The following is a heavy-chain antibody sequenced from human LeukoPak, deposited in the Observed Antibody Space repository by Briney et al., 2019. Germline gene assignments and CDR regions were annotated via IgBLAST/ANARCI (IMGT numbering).Heavy chain of an antibody. CDR2: ISSNGGSI. J-gene: IGHJ2*01. CDR3: ARDTCGCGSGWHLYWYFDL. D-gene: IGHD6-19*01. CDR1: GFTFSDYA. Sequence: GGSLRLSCAASGFTFSDYAMHWVRQAPGKELEYVSEISSNGGSIHYANSVKGRFTISRDNSKNTLYLQMHSLRAEDMAVYYCARDTCGCGSGWHLYWYFDLWGRGTLVTVSS. V-gene: IGHV3-64*01.